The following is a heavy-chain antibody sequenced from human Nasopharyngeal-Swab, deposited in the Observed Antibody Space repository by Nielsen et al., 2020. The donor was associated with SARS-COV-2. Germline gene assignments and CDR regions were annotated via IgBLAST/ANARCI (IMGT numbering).Heavy chain of an antibody. CDR1: GFTFSSYW. J-gene: IGHJ5*02. V-gene: IGHV3-7*01. CDR3: ARGQVVPAAIRYNWFDP. D-gene: IGHD2-2*01. Sequence: GESLMISCAASGFTFSSYWMSWVRQAPGKGLEWVANIKQDGSEKYYVDSVKGRFTISRDNAKNSLYLQMNSLRAEDTAVYYCARGQVVPAAIRYNWFDPWGQGTLVTVSS. CDR2: IKQDGSEK.